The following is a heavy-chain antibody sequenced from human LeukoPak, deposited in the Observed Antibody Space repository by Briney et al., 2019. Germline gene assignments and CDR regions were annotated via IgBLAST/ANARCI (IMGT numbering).Heavy chain of an antibody. CDR1: GCTFSSHS. V-gene: IGHV3-30*04. Sequence: GGSLRLSCAASGCTFSSHSMHWVRQDPGKGLEWVAVISYDGSNKYYADSLKGRFTISRDNSKNTLYLQMNSLRAEDTAVYYCAKDLGTTVTPGDYWGQGTLVTVSS. J-gene: IGHJ4*02. CDR2: ISYDGSNK. CDR3: AKDLGTTVTPGDY. D-gene: IGHD4-17*01.